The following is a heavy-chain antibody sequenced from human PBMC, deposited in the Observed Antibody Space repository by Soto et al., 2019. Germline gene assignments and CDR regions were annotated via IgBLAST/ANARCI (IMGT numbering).Heavy chain of an antibody. Sequence: QVQLVESGGGVVQPGRSLRLSCAASGFTFSSYGMHWVRQAPGKGLEWVAVIWYDGSNKYYADSVKGRFTISRDNSKKTLYLQMNSLRAEDTAVYYCARDASGTYYFDYWGQGTLVTVSS. V-gene: IGHV3-33*01. J-gene: IGHJ4*02. CDR3: ARDASGTYYFDY. D-gene: IGHD1-26*01. CDR1: GFTFSSYG. CDR2: IWYDGSNK.